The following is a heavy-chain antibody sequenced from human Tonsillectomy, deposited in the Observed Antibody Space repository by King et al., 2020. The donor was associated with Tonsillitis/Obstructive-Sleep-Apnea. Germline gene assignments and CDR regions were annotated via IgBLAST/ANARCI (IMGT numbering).Heavy chain of an antibody. CDR2: IYWDDDK. Sequence: HITLQESGPTLVKPTQTLTLTCTFSGFSLSTSGVGVGWIRQPPGKALEWLALIYWDDDKRYSPSLKSRLTITKDTSKNQVVLTMNNMDPVDTSTYYCANLKTIYCWYYDYYYYMDVWRKGTTVTVPS. D-gene: IGHD2-15*01. CDR1: GFSLSTSGVG. V-gene: IGHV2-5*02. CDR3: ANLKTIYCWYYDYYYYMDV. J-gene: IGHJ6*03.